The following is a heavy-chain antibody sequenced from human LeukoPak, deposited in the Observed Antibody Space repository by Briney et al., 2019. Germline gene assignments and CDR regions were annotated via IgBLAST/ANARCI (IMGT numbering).Heavy chain of an antibody. CDR2: INPNSGGT. J-gene: IGHJ4*02. Sequence: GASVKVSCKASGYTFTDYYMHWVRQAPGQGLKWMGWINPNSGGTNYARNFQGRVTMTRDTSISTAYMELSRLTSDDTAVYYCARSTVVVVTASTHFDYWGQGTLVAVSS. D-gene: IGHD2-15*01. CDR1: GYTFTDYY. CDR3: ARSTVVVVTASTHFDY. V-gene: IGHV1-2*02.